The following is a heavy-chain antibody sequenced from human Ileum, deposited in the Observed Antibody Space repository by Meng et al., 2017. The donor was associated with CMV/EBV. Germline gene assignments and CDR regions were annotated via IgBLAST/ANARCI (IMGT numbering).Heavy chain of an antibody. V-gene: IGHV4-61*02. CDR3: AREMSRTGFFDY. J-gene: IGHJ4*02. CDR1: GGSIGSGDSY. Sequence: PGSGPGLLEPSGTLPPTCTVSGGSIGSGDSYWSWIRQPAGKGLEWIGRIHISGATNYNPSLKSRVTMSVDTSKNQFSLKVRSVTAADTAVYYCAREMSRTGFFDYWGQGNLVTVSS. D-gene: IGHD1-1*01. CDR2: IHISGAT.